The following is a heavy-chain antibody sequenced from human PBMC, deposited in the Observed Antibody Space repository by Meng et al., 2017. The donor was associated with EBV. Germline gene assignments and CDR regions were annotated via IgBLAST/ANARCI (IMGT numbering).Heavy chain of an antibody. D-gene: IGHD3-10*01. CDR3: ASESGRGYTPDY. Sequence: QVPVVQAGAEVKKPGSSVKVSCKASGGPFRYYAISWVRQAPGQGLEWLGGFLPRLGAPNYAQKFHGRVKITADESTSTHYMDLSSLRSEDTAIYYCASESGRGYTPDYWGQGTLVTVSS. CDR1: GGPFRYYA. V-gene: IGHV1-69*01. CDR2: FLPRLGAP. J-gene: IGHJ4*02.